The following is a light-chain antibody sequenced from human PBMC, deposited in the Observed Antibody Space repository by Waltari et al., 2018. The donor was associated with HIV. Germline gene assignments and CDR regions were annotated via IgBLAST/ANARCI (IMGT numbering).Light chain of an antibody. V-gene: IGLV2-14*03. CDR3: SSFTTSTTLI. J-gene: IGLJ2*01. CDR2: NVS. Sequence: QSALPQPASVSGSPGQSITISCGGTSRDVGGYNYVAWYQQHPGKAPKLVIYNVSQRPSGVSARFSGSKSDNTASLTIAGLQAEDEADYFCSSFTTSTTLIFGGGTKLTV. CDR1: SRDVGGYNY.